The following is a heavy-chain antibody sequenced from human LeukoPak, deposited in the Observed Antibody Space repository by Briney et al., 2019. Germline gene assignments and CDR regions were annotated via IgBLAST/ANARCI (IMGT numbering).Heavy chain of an antibody. CDR3: ARDGGGATTAYYYYYMDV. Sequence: ASVKVSCKASGYTFTSYYMHWVRQAPGQGLEWMGIINPSGGSTSYAQKLQGRVTMTTDTSTSTAYMELRSLRSDDTAVYYCARDGGGATTAYYYYYMDVWGKGTTVTISS. J-gene: IGHJ6*03. D-gene: IGHD1-26*01. CDR1: GYTFTSYY. V-gene: IGHV1-46*01. CDR2: INPSGGST.